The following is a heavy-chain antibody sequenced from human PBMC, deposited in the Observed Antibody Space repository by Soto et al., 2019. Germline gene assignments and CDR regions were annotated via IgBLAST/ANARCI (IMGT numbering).Heavy chain of an antibody. V-gene: IGHV3-23*01. CDR3: AKSLVATPLSIAAVYFYYYGMDV. J-gene: IGHJ6*02. Sequence: GGSLRLSCAASGFTFSSYAMSWVRQAPGKGLEWVSAISGSGGSTYYADSMKGRFTISRDNSKNTLYLQMNSLRAEDTAVYYCAKSLVATPLSIAAVYFYYYGMDVWGQGTTVTVSS. CDR1: GFTFSSYA. D-gene: IGHD6-13*01. CDR2: ISGSGGST.